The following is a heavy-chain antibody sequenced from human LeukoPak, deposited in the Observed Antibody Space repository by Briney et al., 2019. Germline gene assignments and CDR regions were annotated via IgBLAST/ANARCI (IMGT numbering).Heavy chain of an antibody. J-gene: IGHJ3*02. D-gene: IGHD3-22*01. CDR2: IIPIFGTA. CDR3: ARDSSGYYDDAFDI. Sequence: ASVKVSCKASGGTFSSYAISWVRQAPGQGLEWMGGIIPIFGTANYAQKFQGRVTITRDTSASTAYMELSSLRSEDTAEYYCARDSSGYYDDAFDIWGQGTMVTVSS. V-gene: IGHV1-69*05. CDR1: GGTFSSYA.